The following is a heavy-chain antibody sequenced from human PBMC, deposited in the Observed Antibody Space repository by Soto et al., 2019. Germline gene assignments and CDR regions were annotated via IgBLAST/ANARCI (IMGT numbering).Heavy chain of an antibody. Sequence: SETLSLTCTVSGGTISSYYWSWFRQPPGRTLEWIGYIYDSGNTYYSPSLKSRVTISLDTSKNQFSLKLASVTAADTAVYYCARRMGTPGFDSWGPGTLVTVSS. V-gene: IGHV4-59*01. CDR3: ARRMGTPGFDS. CDR2: IYDSGNT. D-gene: IGHD7-27*01. J-gene: IGHJ4*02. CDR1: GGTISSYY.